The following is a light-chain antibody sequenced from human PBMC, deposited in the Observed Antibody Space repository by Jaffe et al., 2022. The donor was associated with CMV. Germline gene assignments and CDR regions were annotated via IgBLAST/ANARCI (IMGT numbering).Light chain of an antibody. CDR2: DVS. Sequence: QSALTQPPSVSGSPGQSITISCTETSSGVGAYNYVSWYQQHPGKAPELLIYDVSNRPSGVSNRFSGSKSGNTASLTISGLQAEDEADYYCYSYTRITTTGDFGTGTRVTVL. CDR3: YSYTRITTTGD. J-gene: IGLJ1*01. V-gene: IGLV2-14*03. CDR1: SSGVGAYNY.